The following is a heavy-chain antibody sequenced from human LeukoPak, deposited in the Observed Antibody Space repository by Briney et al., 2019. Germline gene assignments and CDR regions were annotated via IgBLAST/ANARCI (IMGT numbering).Heavy chain of an antibody. D-gene: IGHD1-26*01. J-gene: IGHJ4*02. V-gene: IGHV3-21*01. CDR1: GFTFSSYS. CDR3: ARDRWELSSIDY. CDR2: ISSSSSYI. Sequence: GGSLRLSCAASGFTFSSYSMNWVRQAPGKGLEWVSSISSSSSYIYYADSVKGRFAISRDNAKDSLYLQMNSLRAEDTAVYYCARDRWELSSIDYWGQGTLVTVSS.